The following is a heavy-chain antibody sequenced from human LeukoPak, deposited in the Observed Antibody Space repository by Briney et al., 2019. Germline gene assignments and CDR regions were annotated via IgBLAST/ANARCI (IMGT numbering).Heavy chain of an antibody. V-gene: IGHV3-7*03. CDR2: IKYDGSEK. Sequence: GGSLRLSCTASGFTLSSYWMSWVRQAPGKGLEWVANIKYDGSEKYCVDSVKGRFTISRDNAKNSLYLQMNSLRAEDTAVYYCAREPLRKRWFDPWGQGTLVTVSS. CDR1: GFTLSSYW. J-gene: IGHJ5*02. CDR3: AREPLRKRWFDP.